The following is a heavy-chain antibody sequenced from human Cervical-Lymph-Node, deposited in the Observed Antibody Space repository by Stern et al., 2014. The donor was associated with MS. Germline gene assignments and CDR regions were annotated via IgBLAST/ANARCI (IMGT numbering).Heavy chain of an antibody. D-gene: IGHD1-1*01. J-gene: IGHJ5*02. Sequence: QVQLVESGAEVKKPGSSVNVSCMASGGTFSSSYAITWMRQAPGQGLEWMGRIIPTLGRPYYAQKFQGRVTITADPSTNTAYMGLNSLTSEDTAVYYCARGVVSNRATATLHTLFDPWGQGTLVTVSS. V-gene: IGHV1-69*09. CDR1: GGTFSSSYA. CDR2: IIPTLGRP. CDR3: ARGVVSNRATATLHTLFDP.